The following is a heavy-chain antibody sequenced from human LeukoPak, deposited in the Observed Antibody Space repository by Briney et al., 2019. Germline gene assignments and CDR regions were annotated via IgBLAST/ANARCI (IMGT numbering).Heavy chain of an antibody. Sequence: GWSLRLSCAASGFTFSSYAMSWVRQAPGKGLESVSAISGSGGSTYYADSVKGRFTISRDNSKNTLYLQMNSLRAEDTAVYYCARARSGGNAFDIWGQGTMLTVSS. CDR1: GFTFSSYA. CDR2: ISGSGGST. V-gene: IGHV3-23*01. CDR3: ARARSGGNAFDI. D-gene: IGHD2-15*01. J-gene: IGHJ3*02.